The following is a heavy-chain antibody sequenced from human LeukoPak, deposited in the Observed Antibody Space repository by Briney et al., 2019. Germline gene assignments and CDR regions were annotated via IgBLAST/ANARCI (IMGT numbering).Heavy chain of an antibody. V-gene: IGHV4-39*01. D-gene: IGHD2-2*01. J-gene: IGHJ4*02. Sequence: PSETLSLTCTVSGGSISSSSYYWGWIRQPPGKGLEWIGSIYYSGSTYYNPSLKSRVTISVDTSKNQFSLKLSSVTAADTAVYYCAIRFYCSSTSCQGVFDYWCQGTLVTVSS. CDR2: IYYSGST. CDR1: GGSISSSSYY. CDR3: AIRFYCSSTSCQGVFDY.